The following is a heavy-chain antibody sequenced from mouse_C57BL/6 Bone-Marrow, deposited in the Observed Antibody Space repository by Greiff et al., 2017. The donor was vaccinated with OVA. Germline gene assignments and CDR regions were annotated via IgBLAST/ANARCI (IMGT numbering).Heavy chain of an antibody. D-gene: IGHD2-4*01. CDR3: ARQGLRGGYFDY. J-gene: IGHJ2*01. CDR2: IDPSDSET. CDR1: GYTFTSYW. Sequence: VKLQQPGAELVRPGSSVKLSCKASGYTFTSYWMHWVKQRPIQGLEWIGNIDPSDSETHYNQKFKDKATLTVDKSSSTAYMQLSSLTSEDSAVYYCARQGLRGGYFDYWGQGTTLTVSS. V-gene: IGHV1-52*01.